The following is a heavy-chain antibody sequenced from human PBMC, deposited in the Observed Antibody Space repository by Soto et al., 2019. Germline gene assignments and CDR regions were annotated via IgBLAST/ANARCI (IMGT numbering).Heavy chain of an antibody. CDR3: ARGVEYSSASLFDY. CDR2: TSYDGADK. Sequence: QPGGSLRLSCAASGFIFTSYGMHWVRQAPGRGLEWVAVTSYDGADKNYGDSVKGRFTISRDNSKNTVSLQMNSLTPEDTAVYYCARGVEYSSASLFDYWGQGALVTVSS. V-gene: IGHV3-30*03. J-gene: IGHJ4*02. D-gene: IGHD6-6*01. CDR1: GFIFTSYG.